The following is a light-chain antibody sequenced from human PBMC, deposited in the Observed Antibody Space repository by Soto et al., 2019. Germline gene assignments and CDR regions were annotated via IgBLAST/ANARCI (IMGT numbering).Light chain of an antibody. Sequence: QSVLTQSPSASASLGASVKLTCTLSSGHSSYAIAWHQQQPEKGPRYLMKLNSDGSHSKGDGIPDRFSGSSSGAERYLTISSPQSEDEADYYCQTWGTGPWVFGGGTKVTVL. J-gene: IGLJ3*02. CDR3: QTWGTGPWV. V-gene: IGLV4-69*01. CDR1: SGHSSYA. CDR2: LNSDGSH.